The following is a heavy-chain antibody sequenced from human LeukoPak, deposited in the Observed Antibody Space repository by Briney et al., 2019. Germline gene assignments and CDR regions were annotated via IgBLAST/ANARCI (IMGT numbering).Heavy chain of an antibody. V-gene: IGHV3-11*04. CDR2: IGSSGTTV. Sequence: GGSLRLSCAASGFTFSDHYMTWIRQAPGKGLEWVSYIGSSGTTVYYADSVKGRFTISRDNANSSLYLEMSSLRADDSALYYCARADSTDGFDIWGHGTMVTVSS. D-gene: IGHD3/OR15-3a*01. J-gene: IGHJ3*02. CDR3: ARADSTDGFDI. CDR1: GFTFSDHY.